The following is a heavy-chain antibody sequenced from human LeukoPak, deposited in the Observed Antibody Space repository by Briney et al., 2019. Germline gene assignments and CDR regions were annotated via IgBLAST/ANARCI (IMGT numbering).Heavy chain of an antibody. J-gene: IGHJ4*02. D-gene: IGHD1-1*01. Sequence: SETLSLTCTVSGGTISSYYWSWIRQPPGEGLEWIGYIYYSGSTKYNPSLESPVTISVDTSNNQYSLKLSSVTAADTAVYYCARRPSTTGTTGGYWGQGTLVTVSS. CDR1: GGTISSYY. V-gene: IGHV4-59*12. CDR2: IYYSGST. CDR3: ARRPSTTGTTGGY.